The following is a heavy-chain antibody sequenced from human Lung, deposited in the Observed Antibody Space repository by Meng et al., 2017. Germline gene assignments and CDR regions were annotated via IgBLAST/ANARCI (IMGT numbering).Heavy chain of an antibody. CDR1: GGCLCDYY. CDR2: INHRGRT. J-gene: IGHJ4*02. Sequence: PRQQVGVVLLKAAETLPFTCVFSGGCLCDYYWSWIRQPPGKGLKWIGEINHRGRTNYNPSLESRATISVDTSQNNLSLKLSSVTAADSAVYYCARGPTTMAHDFDYWGQGTLVTVSS. CDR3: ARGPTTMAHDFDY. D-gene: IGHD4-11*01. V-gene: IGHV4-34*01.